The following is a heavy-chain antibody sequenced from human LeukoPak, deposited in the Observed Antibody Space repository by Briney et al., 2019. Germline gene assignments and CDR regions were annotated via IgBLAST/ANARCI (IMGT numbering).Heavy chain of an antibody. CDR1: GFTFSGYW. J-gene: IGHJ4*02. D-gene: IGHD6-13*01. CDR3: ARSAAADFDY. Sequence: GGSLRLSCAASGFTFSGYWMSWVRQAPGKGLEWVANIKQDGSEKYYVDSVKGRFTISRDNAKNSLYLQMNSLRAEDTAVYYCARSAAADFDYWGQGTLVTVSS. V-gene: IGHV3-7*01. CDR2: IKQDGSEK.